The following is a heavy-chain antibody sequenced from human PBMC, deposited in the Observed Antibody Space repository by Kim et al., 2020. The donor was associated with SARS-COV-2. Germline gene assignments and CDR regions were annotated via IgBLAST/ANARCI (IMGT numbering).Heavy chain of an antibody. CDR3: ASGKPTYYYGSGSYSHFDY. Sequence: SVKVSCKASGGTFSSYAISWVRQAPGQGLEWMGGIIPIFGTANYAQKFQGRVTITADESTSTAYMELSSLRSEDTAVYYCASGKPTYYYGSGSYSHFDYWGQGTLVTVSS. CDR1: GGTFSSYA. CDR2: IIPIFGTA. D-gene: IGHD3-10*01. J-gene: IGHJ4*02. V-gene: IGHV1-69*13.